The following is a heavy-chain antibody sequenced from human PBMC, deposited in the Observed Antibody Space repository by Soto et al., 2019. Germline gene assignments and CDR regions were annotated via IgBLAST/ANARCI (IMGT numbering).Heavy chain of an antibody. V-gene: IGHV4-59*01. CDR1: GGSISSYY. Sequence: SETLSLTCTVSGGSISSYYWSWIRQPPGKGLEWIGYIYYSGSTNYNPSLKSRVTISVDTSKNQFSLKLSSVTAADTAVYYCARDASVYGDYRLDYWGQGTLVTVSS. J-gene: IGHJ4*02. CDR3: ARDASVYGDYRLDY. CDR2: IYYSGST. D-gene: IGHD4-17*01.